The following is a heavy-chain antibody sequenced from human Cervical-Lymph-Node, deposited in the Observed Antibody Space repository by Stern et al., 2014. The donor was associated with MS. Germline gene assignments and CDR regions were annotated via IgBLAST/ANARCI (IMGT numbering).Heavy chain of an antibody. CDR2: ISHDESNK. D-gene: IGHD1-1*01. V-gene: IGHV3-30*15. CDR3: ARERNDLYYGMDV. J-gene: IGHJ6*02. Sequence: VQLVQSGGGVVQPGRSLRLSCAASGFTFSRYAMHWVRQAPGKGLEWVAVISHDESNKYYADSVKGRFTISRDNSKNTVYLQMSSLRAEDTALYYCARERNDLYYGMDVWGQGTTVTVS. CDR1: GFTFSRYA.